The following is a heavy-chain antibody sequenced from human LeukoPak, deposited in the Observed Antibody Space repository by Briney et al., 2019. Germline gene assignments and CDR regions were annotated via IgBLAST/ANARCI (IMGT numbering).Heavy chain of an antibody. CDR1: GGSISSGGYS. CDR2: IYHSGST. CDR3: ARLTDGSGYARSNWFDP. J-gene: IGHJ5*02. Sequence: PSETLSLTCAVCGGSISSGGYSWSWIWQPPGKGLEWIGYIYHSGSTYYNPSLKSRVTISVDRSKNQFYLKLSSVTGAGPVVYYCARLTDGSGYARSNWFDPWGQGTLVTVSS. V-gene: IGHV4-30-2*01. D-gene: IGHD3-22*01.